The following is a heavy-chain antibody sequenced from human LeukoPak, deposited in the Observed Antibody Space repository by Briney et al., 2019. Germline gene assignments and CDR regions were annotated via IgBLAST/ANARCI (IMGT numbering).Heavy chain of an antibody. Sequence: PSETLSLTCTVSGGSISSYYWSWIRQPPGKGLEWIGYIYYSGSTNYNPSLKSRVTISVDTSKNQFSLKLSSVTAADTAVYYCARGMYYYDSSGYFWFDPWGQGTLVTVSS. CDR1: GGSISSYY. V-gene: IGHV4-59*01. CDR3: ARGMYYYDSSGYFWFDP. J-gene: IGHJ5*02. D-gene: IGHD3-22*01. CDR2: IYYSGST.